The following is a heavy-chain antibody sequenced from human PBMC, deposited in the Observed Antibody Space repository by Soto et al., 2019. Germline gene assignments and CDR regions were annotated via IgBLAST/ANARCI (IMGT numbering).Heavy chain of an antibody. Sequence: SETLSLTCTVSGGSISSGDDFWTWIRQPPGKGLEWIGYIYYSGSTYYNPSLKSRLTMSVDTSKNQFSLKLSSVTAADTAVYYCAGSTTVTENDAFDIWGQGTMVTVSS. CDR3: AGSTTVTENDAFDI. CDR1: GGSISSGDDF. J-gene: IGHJ3*02. D-gene: IGHD4-17*01. V-gene: IGHV4-30-4*01. CDR2: IYYSGST.